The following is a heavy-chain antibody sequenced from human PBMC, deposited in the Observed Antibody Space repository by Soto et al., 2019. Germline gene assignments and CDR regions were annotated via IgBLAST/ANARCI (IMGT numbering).Heavy chain of an antibody. J-gene: IGHJ6*02. CDR2: ISGSGGST. CDR3: AKDDPKYYCYYGMDV. V-gene: IGHV3-23*01. CDR1: GFTFSSYA. Sequence: GGSLRLSCAASGFTFSSYAMSWVRQAPGKGLEWVSAISGSGGSTYYADSVKGRFAISRDNSKNTLYLQMNSLRAEDTAVYYWAKDDPKYYCYYGMDVWGQGTRVTVSS.